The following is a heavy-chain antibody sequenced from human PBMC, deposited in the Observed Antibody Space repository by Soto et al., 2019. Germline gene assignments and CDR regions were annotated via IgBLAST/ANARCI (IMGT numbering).Heavy chain of an antibody. D-gene: IGHD5-18*01. CDR2: IDPSGGDT. Sequence: ASVKVSCKASGYTFTKFHIRWVRQAPGQGLEWMGMIDPSGGDTRDAQKFQGRVTITSDTSTSSAYMELRGLRSEDTAVYYCAAVGKGNTAMPMDVWGQGTTVTVSS. CDR3: AAVGKGNTAMPMDV. J-gene: IGHJ6*02. V-gene: IGHV1-46*01. CDR1: GYTFTKFH.